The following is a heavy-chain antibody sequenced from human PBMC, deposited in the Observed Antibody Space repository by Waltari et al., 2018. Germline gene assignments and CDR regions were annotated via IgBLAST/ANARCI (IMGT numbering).Heavy chain of an antibody. J-gene: IGHJ5*02. Sequence: EVQLVESGGGLIQPGGSLRLSCAASGFSISDNYMSWVRQAPGKGLELVLFINSGGTTYYADSVKGRFTISRDNSKNTVYLQMNSLRAEDTAMYYCARDSKFDPWGQGTLVTVSS. V-gene: IGHV3-53*01. D-gene: IGHD4-4*01. CDR1: GFSISDNY. CDR3: ARDSKFDP. CDR2: INSGGTT.